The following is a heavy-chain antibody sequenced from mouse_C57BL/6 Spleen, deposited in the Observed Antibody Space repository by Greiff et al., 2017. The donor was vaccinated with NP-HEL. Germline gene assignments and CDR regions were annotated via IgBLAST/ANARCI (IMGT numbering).Heavy chain of an antibody. CDR2: IRNKANNHAT. Sequence: EVKLVESGGGLVQPGGSMKLSCAASGFTFSDAWMDWVRQSPEKGLEWVAEIRNKANNHATYYAESVKGRFTISRDDSKSSVYLQMNSLRAEDTGIYYCTRGYYGNAYWGQGTLVTVSA. V-gene: IGHV6-6*01. CDR1: GFTFSDAW. J-gene: IGHJ3*01. D-gene: IGHD1-1*01. CDR3: TRGYYGNAY.